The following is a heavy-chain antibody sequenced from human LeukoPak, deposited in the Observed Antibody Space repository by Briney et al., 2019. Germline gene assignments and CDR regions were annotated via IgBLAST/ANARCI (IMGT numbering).Heavy chain of an antibody. Sequence: GGSLRLSCAASGFTVSSNYMSWVRQAPGKGLEWVSVIYSGGSTYYADPVKGRFTISRDNSKNTLYLQMNSLRAEDTAVYYCAKDRLVPLFDYWGQGTLVTVSS. J-gene: IGHJ4*02. CDR2: IYSGGST. V-gene: IGHV3-66*02. CDR1: GFTVSSNY. CDR3: AKDRLVPLFDY. D-gene: IGHD3-22*01.